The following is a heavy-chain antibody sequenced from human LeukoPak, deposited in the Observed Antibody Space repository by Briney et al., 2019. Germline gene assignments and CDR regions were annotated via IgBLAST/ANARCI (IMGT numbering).Heavy chain of an antibody. CDR1: GGTFSSYA. V-gene: IGHV1-69*05. CDR3: ARDEGRCGNYYYFYMDG. CDR2: IIPIFGTA. J-gene: IGHJ6*03. Sequence: SVKVSCKASGGTFSSYAISWVRQAPGQGLEWMGRIIPIFGTANYAQKFQGRVTITTDESTSTAYMELSSLRSEDTAVYYCARDEGRCGNYYYFYMDGWGKGTTVTVSS. D-gene: IGHD4-17*01.